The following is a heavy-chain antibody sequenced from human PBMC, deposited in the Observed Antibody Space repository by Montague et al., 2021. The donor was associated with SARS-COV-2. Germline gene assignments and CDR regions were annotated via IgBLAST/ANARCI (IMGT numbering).Heavy chain of an antibody. CDR2: IYSSGNT. J-gene: IGHJ5*02. V-gene: IGHV4-4*07. CDR3: TRVREDDLGGSAWGHNWFDP. D-gene: IGHD3-16*01. CDR1: GGSVSDYY. Sequence: SETLSLTCTVSGGSVSDYYWTWVRQSAGKGLEWIGRIYSSGNTHYNPSLKSRLTLSLDTANNQFSLQLSSVVAADTAVYYCTRVREDDLGGSAWGHNWFDPWAQGPLAPV.